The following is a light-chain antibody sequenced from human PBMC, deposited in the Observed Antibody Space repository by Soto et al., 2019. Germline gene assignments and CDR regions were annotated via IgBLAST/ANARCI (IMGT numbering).Light chain of an antibody. J-gene: IGLJ3*02. Sequence: QLVLTRPPSVSGATGKRVNISCTGSSSNIGAGYDVHWYQQLPGTAPKLLIYGHKNRPSGFPDRFSGSKSGTSASLAISRLQAEDEADYDGQSYDSSLSTWVFGGGTKLTFL. CDR2: GHK. V-gene: IGLV1-40*01. CDR1: SSNIGAGYD. CDR3: QSYDSSLSTWV.